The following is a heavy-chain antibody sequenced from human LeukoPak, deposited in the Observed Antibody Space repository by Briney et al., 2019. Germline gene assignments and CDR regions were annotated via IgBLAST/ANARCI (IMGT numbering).Heavy chain of an antibody. Sequence: GGSLRLSCAASGFTFSSYGMHWVRQAPGKGLEWVAVISYDGSNKYYADSVKGRFTISRDNSKNTLYLQMNSPRAEDTAVYYCAKEAGYYVFATPDYWGQGTLVTVSS. CDR2: ISYDGSNK. J-gene: IGHJ4*02. D-gene: IGHD3-10*02. CDR3: AKEAGYYVFATPDY. V-gene: IGHV3-30*18. CDR1: GFTFSSYG.